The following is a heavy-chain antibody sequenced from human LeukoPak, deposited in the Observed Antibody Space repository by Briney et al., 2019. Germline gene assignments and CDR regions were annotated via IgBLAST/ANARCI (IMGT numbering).Heavy chain of an antibody. Sequence: GGSLRLSCAASGFTFDDYAMHWARQAPGKGLEWVSGISWNSGSIGYADSVKGRFTISRDNAKNSLYLQMNSLRAEDTALYYCAKDLYYYGSGRDEGYYFDYWGQGTLVTVSS. CDR1: GFTFDDYA. D-gene: IGHD3-10*01. CDR3: AKDLYYYGSGRDEGYYFDY. V-gene: IGHV3-9*01. J-gene: IGHJ4*02. CDR2: ISWNSGSI.